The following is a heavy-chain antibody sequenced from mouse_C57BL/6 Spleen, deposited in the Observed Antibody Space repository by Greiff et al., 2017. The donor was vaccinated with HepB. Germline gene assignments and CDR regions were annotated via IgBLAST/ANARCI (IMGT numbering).Heavy chain of an antibody. V-gene: IGHV1-76*01. CDR3: ARGLYGSSSFDY. Sequence: QVQLQQSGAELVRPGASVKLSCKASGYTFTDYYINWVKQRPGQGLEWIARIYPGSGNTYYNEKFKGKATLTAEKSSSTAYMQLSSLTSEDSAVYFCARGLYGSSSFDYWGQGTTLTVSS. J-gene: IGHJ2*01. CDR2: IYPGSGNT. D-gene: IGHD1-1*01. CDR1: GYTFTDYY.